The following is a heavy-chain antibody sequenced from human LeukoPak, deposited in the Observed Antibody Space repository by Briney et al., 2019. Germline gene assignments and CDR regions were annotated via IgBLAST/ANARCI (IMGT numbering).Heavy chain of an antibody. CDR2: ISSSSSYI. V-gene: IGHV3-21*01. D-gene: IGHD6-19*01. J-gene: IGHJ2*01. Sequence: GGSLRLSCAASGFTFSSYAMSWVRQAPGKGLEWVSSISSSSSYIYYADSVKGRFTISRDNAKNSLYLQMNSLRAEDTAVYYCARDPQSSGWYTVYFDLWAVAPWSLSPQ. CDR1: GFTFSSYA. CDR3: ARDPQSSGWYTVYFDL.